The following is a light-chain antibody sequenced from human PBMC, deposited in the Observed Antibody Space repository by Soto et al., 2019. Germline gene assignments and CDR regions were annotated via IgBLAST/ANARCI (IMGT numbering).Light chain of an antibody. CDR1: SSDVGGYNY. J-gene: IGLJ1*01. Sequence: QSVLTQPASVSGSPGQSITISCTGTSSDVGGYNYVSWYQQHPGKAPKLMIYEVSNRPSGGSNRFSGSKSGNTASLTISGLQAEDEADYYCSSYTSSSTFFDVFGTGTKLTVL. CDR3: SSYTSSSTFFDV. CDR2: EVS. V-gene: IGLV2-14*01.